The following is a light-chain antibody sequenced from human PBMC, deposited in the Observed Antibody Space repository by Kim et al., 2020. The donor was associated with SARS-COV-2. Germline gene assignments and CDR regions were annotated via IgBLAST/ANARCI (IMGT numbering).Light chain of an antibody. CDR1: SSNIGAGYD. CDR2: RNN. V-gene: IGLV1-40*01. CDR3: QSYDSSLSHVV. J-gene: IGLJ7*01. Sequence: RVTIACAESSSNIGAGYDVHWYQHLPGTAPKLLFFRNNNRPSGVPARFSASKSGTSASLAITGLQAEDEADYSCQSYDSSLSHVVFGGGTQLTVL.